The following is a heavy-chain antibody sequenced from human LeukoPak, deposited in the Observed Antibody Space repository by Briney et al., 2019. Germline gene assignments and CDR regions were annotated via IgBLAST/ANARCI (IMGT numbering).Heavy chain of an antibody. CDR3: ARDWGTPMAHTDH. Sequence: PSETLSLTCTVSGGSLSSPYYWGWIRQPPGKGLEWIGSIYHTGTAYYNPSLRSRVAMSVDTSKNQSSLNLSSVTAADTAVYYCARDWGTPMAHTDHWGQGTLVTVSS. CDR1: GGSLSSPYY. D-gene: IGHD3-16*01. V-gene: IGHV4-38-2*02. CDR2: IYHTGTA. J-gene: IGHJ5*02.